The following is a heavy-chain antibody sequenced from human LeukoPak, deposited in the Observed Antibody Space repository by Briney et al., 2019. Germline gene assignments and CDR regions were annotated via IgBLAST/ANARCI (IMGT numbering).Heavy chain of an antibody. D-gene: IGHD2-2*01. V-gene: IGHV4-61*08. CDR1: GGSISSGDYY. CDR2: IYYSEST. CDR3: ASIYCSSSSCYHVY. J-gene: IGHJ4*02. Sequence: SETLSLTCTVPGGSISSGDYYWSWIRQPPGKGLEWIGYIYYSESTNYNPSLKSRVTISVDTSKNQFSLKLSSVTAVDTAVYICASIYCSSSSCYHVYWGQGTLVTVSS.